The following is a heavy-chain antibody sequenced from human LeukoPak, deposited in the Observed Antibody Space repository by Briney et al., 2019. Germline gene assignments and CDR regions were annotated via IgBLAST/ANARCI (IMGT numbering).Heavy chain of an antibody. V-gene: IGHV4-30-4*07. CDR1: GGSISSGGYS. CDR3: ARGAPGMDV. Sequence: SETLSLTCAVSGGSISSGGYSWSWIRQPPGKGLEWIGYIYYSGSTYYNPSLKSRVTISVDTSKNQFSLKLSSVTAADTAVYYCARGAPGMDVWGKGTTVTVSS. CDR2: IYYSGST. J-gene: IGHJ6*04.